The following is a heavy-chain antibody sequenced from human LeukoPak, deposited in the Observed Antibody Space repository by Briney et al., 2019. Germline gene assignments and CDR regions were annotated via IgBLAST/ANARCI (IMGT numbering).Heavy chain of an antibody. CDR2: ISGSGGNT. CDR1: GFTFSSYA. Sequence: GSLRLPCAASGFTFSSYAMHWVRQATGKGLEWISAISGSGGNTNYADSVKGRFTISRDISKNTLYLQMNSLRAEDTAVYYCASAPNPTVIAPDYWGQGTLVTVSS. D-gene: IGHD4-17*01. V-gene: IGHV3-23*01. J-gene: IGHJ4*02. CDR3: ASAPNPTVIAPDY.